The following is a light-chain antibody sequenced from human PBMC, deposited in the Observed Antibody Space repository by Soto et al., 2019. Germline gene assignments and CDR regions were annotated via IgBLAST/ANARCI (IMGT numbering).Light chain of an antibody. CDR3: QQSYTTPVYT. Sequence: DIQITQSPSSLSSSVLERFTITCRASQNIIFYLNWYQQKPGKAPKLLIYAASNLQSGVPSRFSGSGSGTEFTLTISSLQPEDFATYFCQQSYTTPVYTFGQGTRLEIK. V-gene: IGKV1-39*01. J-gene: IGKJ5*01. CDR2: AAS. CDR1: QNIIFY.